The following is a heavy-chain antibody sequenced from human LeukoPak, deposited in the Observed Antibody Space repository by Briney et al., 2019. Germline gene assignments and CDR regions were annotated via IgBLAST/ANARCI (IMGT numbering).Heavy chain of an antibody. CDR1: GVTFGTYA. CDR3: AKDYSGSYYALDY. Sequence: PGGSLRLSCAASGVTFGTYAMSWVRQAPGKGLEWVSTISGSGGRTYYADSVKGRFTISRDKSKNTLYLQMNRLRAEDTAVYNCAKDYSGSYYALDYWGQGTLVTVSS. V-gene: IGHV3-23*01. CDR2: ISGSGGRT. J-gene: IGHJ4*02. D-gene: IGHD1-26*01.